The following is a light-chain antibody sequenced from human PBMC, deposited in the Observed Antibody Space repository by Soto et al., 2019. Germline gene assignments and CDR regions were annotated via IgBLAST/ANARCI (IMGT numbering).Light chain of an antibody. V-gene: IGKV3-20*01. Sequence: EIVLTQSPGTLSLSPGEGATLSCRASENVYINSLAWYQQKPGQPPRLLIYAAATMASAVPDRFSGSGSGADFTLTITGLEPEDFAVYYCQQYGTSPLTFGPGTRVD. CDR1: ENVYINS. CDR3: QQYGTSPLT. J-gene: IGKJ3*01. CDR2: AAA.